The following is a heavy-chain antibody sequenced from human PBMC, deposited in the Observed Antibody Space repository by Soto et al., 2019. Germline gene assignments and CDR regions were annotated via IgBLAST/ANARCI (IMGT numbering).Heavy chain of an antibody. J-gene: IGHJ6*02. CDR1: GFTFSSYA. Sequence: GGSLRLSCAASGFTFSSYAMSWVRQAPGKGLEWVSAISGSGGNTYYADSVKGRFTISRDNSKNTLYLQMNSLRAEDTAVYYCARDRGYDAHDYYYNAMDVWGQGTMVTVSS. V-gene: IGHV3-23*01. D-gene: IGHD2-15*01. CDR2: ISGSGGNT. CDR3: ARDRGYDAHDYYYNAMDV.